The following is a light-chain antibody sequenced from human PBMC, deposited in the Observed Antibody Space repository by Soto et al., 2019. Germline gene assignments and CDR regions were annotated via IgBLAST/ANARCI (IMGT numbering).Light chain of an antibody. V-gene: IGKV3-20*01. CDR2: DAS. CDR3: QQYAGSPRT. J-gene: IGKJ1*01. CDR1: QSVSSY. Sequence: EIVLTQSPGTLSLSPGERATLSCRASQSVSSYLAWYQQKPGQAPRLLIYDASSRATGIPDRFSGSGSGTDFTLTISRLEPEDFAVYYCQQYAGSPRTFGQGTKVDI.